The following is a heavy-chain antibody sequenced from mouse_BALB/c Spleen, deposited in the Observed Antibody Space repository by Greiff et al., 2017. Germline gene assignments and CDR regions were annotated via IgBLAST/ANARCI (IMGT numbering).Heavy chain of an antibody. CDR2: INPYNGDT. V-gene: IGHV1-20*02. Sequence: EVQLQQSGPELVKPGASVKISCKASGYSFTGYFMNWVMQSHGKSLEWIGRINPYNGDTFYNQKFKGKATLTVDKSSSTAHMELRSLASEDSAVYYCARDYRYWYFDVWGAGTTVTVSS. J-gene: IGHJ1*01. CDR1: GYSFTGYF. D-gene: IGHD2-14*01. CDR3: ARDYRYWYFDV.